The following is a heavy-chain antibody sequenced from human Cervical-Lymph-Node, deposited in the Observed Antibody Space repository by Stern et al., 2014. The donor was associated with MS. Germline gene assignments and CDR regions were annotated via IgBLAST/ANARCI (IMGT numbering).Heavy chain of an antibody. D-gene: IGHD5-18*01. Sequence: VQLVESGAEVKKPGASVKVSCKASGYTFTSYDINWVRQATGQGLEWMGWMNPNSGNTGYAQKFQGRVTMTRNTSISTAYMELSSLRSEDTAVYYCARGEEGRGYSYGPEGNWGQGTLVTVSS. CDR2: MNPNSGNT. V-gene: IGHV1-8*01. J-gene: IGHJ4*02. CDR3: ARGEEGRGYSYGPEGN. CDR1: GYTFTSYD.